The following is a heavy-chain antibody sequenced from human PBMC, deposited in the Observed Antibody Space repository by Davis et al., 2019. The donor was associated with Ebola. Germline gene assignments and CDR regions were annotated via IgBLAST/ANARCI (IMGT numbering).Heavy chain of an antibody. J-gene: IGHJ4*02. CDR2: FDPENGEK. CDR3: ATVAGELLDYFDS. D-gene: IGHD1-26*01. Sequence: ASVKVSCKLSGYSLTELPMHWVRQAPGKGLEWMGGFDPENGEKMYAQKFQGRVTMTDDTSADTTYMELSSLRSDDTAVYYCATVAGELLDYFDSWGQGTLVTVSS. CDR1: GYSLTELP. V-gene: IGHV1-24*01.